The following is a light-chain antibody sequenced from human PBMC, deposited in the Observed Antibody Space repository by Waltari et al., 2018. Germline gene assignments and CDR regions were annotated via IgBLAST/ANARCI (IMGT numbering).Light chain of an antibody. J-gene: IGKJ1*01. CDR1: QNVNNN. CDR3: QQYDNWPGT. CDR2: DAA. Sequence: ETVMTQSPATLSVSPGERASLSCRASQNVNNNLAWYQQKPGQVPRLLIYDAATRATGIPARFSGSGYGTEFTLTISSLQSEDFAVYYCQQYDNWPGTFGHGTKVEIK. V-gene: IGKV3-15*01.